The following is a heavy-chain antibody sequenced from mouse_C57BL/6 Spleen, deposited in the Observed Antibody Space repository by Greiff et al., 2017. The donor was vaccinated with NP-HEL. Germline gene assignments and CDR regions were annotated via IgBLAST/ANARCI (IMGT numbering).Heavy chain of an antibody. V-gene: IGHV1-15*01. CDR2: IDPETGGT. Sequence: VQLQQSGAELVRPGASVTLSCKASGYTFTDYEMHWVKQTPVHGLEWIGAIDPETGGTAYNQKYKGKAILTADKSSSTAYMELRSLTSEDSAVYYCTRWNSSSGPWVAYWGQGTLVTVSA. D-gene: IGHD3-2*02. CDR3: TRWNSSSGPWVAY. J-gene: IGHJ3*01. CDR1: GYTFTDYE.